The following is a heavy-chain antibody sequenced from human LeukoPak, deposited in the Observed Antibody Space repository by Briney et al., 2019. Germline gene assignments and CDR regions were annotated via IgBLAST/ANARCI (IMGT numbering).Heavy chain of an antibody. D-gene: IGHD1-26*01. V-gene: IGHV4-4*02. CDR3: ARGQWELLWGAFDY. CDR2: IYHSGST. CDR1: GGSISSSNW. Sequence: SETLSLTCAVSGGSISSSNWWSWVRQPPGKGLEWIGEIYHSGSTNYNPSLKSRVTISVDKSKNQFSLKLSSVTAADTAVYYCARGQWELLWGAFDYWGQGTLVTVSS. J-gene: IGHJ4*02.